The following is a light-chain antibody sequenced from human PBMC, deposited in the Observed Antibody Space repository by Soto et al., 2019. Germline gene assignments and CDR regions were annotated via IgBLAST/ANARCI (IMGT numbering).Light chain of an antibody. CDR3: SSYTSSSTVV. J-gene: IGLJ2*01. V-gene: IGLV2-14*01. Sequence: QSALTQPASVYGSPGQSITIACTGTSSDIGGYPYVSWYQQHPGKAPKLMIYDVTSRPSGVSHRFSGSKSGNTASLTISGLQADDEADYYCSSYTSSSTVVFGGGTQLTVL. CDR1: SSDIGGYPY. CDR2: DVT.